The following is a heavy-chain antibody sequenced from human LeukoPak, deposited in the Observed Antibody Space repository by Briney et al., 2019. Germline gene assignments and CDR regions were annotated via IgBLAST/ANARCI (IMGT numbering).Heavy chain of an antibody. CDR3: ARQLWSSYGWFDP. D-gene: IGHD5-18*01. CDR1: GGSFSGYY. Sequence: SETLSLTCAVYGGSFSGYYWSWIRQPPGKGLEWIGEINHSGSTNYNPSLKSRVTISVDTSKNQFSLKLSSVTAADTAVYYCARQLWSSYGWFDPWGQGTLVTVSS. J-gene: IGHJ5*02. CDR2: INHSGST. V-gene: IGHV4-34*01.